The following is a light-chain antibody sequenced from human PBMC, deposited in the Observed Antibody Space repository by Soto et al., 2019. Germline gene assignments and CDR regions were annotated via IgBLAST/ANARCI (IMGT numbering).Light chain of an antibody. CDR3: MQATQLRT. V-gene: IGKV2-24*01. CDR2: KVS. CDR1: RSLVASDGNAY. J-gene: IGKJ5*01. Sequence: EIVLTQTPLLSPVTLGQPASISCRSSRSLVASDGNAYLTWLHQRPGQPPRPLIYKVSQRLSGVPERFSGSGAGTDFTLHISRVEAEDVGTYFCMQATQLRTFGQGTRREIK.